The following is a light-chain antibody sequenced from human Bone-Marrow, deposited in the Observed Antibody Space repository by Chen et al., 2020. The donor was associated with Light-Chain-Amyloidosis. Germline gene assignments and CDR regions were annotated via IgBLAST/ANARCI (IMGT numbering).Light chain of an antibody. V-gene: IGLV1-47*01. CDR2: RDN. Sequence: QSVLTQPPSTSGTPGQRVTISCSGSGSNIGSNYVYWYQQLPGTAPKLLIYRDNQRPSGVPDRCSGSKAGTSASQAINGLRSEDEAEYYCATWDDRLIALVFGGGTKVTVL. J-gene: IGLJ3*02. CDR3: ATWDDRLIALV. CDR1: GSNIGSNY.